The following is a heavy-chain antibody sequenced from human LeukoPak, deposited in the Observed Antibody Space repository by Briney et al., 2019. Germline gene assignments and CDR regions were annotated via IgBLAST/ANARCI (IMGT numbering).Heavy chain of an antibody. J-gene: IGHJ6*02. V-gene: IGHV3-21*01. CDR1: GFTFSSYS. CDR2: ISSSSYI. CDR3: AREPYDFWSGYRFGVDV. D-gene: IGHD3-3*01. Sequence: PGGSLRLSCAASGFTFSSYSMNWVRQAPGKGLEWVSSISSSSYIYYADSVKGRFTISRDNAKNTLYLQMNSLRAEDTAVYYCAREPYDFWSGYRFGVDVWGQGTTVAVSS.